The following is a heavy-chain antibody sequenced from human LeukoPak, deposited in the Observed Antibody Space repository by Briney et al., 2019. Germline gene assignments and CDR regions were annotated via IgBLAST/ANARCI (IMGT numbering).Heavy chain of an antibody. Sequence: PGGSLRLSCVASGFKFSDYYMSWVRQAPGKGLEWVADIRHDGSDEYNVDSVKGRFTISRDNAKNSLFPQMNSLRAEDTAVYYCARDGFGSYFSLDSWGQGALVTVSS. CDR1: GFKFSDYY. CDR2: IRHDGSDE. J-gene: IGHJ4*02. CDR3: ARDGFGSYFSLDS. D-gene: IGHD3-10*01. V-gene: IGHV3-7*04.